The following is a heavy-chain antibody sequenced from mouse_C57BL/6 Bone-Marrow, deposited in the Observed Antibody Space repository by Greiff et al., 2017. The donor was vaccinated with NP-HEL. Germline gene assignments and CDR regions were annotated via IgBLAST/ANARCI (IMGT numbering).Heavy chain of an antibody. Sequence: EVQLQESGPELVKPGASVKIPCKASGYTFTDYNMDWVKQSHGKSLEWIGDINPNNGGTIYNQKFKGKATLTVDKSSSTAYMELRSLTSEDTAVYYCAREGEELRLRGGFAYWGQGTLVTVSA. CDR3: AREGEELRLRGGFAY. J-gene: IGHJ3*01. CDR1: GYTFTDYN. V-gene: IGHV1-18*01. D-gene: IGHD3-2*02. CDR2: INPNNGGT.